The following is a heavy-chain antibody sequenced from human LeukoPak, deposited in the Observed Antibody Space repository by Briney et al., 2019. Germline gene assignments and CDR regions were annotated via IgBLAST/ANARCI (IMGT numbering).Heavy chain of an antibody. V-gene: IGHV1-69*05. D-gene: IGHD3-22*01. CDR3: ARDKGGYPSWFDP. Sequence: SVKVSCKASGGTFSSYAISWVRQVPGQGLEWMGGIIPIFGTANYAQKFQGRVTITTDESTSTAYMELSSLRSEDTAVYYCARDKGGYPSWFDPWGQGTLVTVSS. CDR1: GGTFSSYA. CDR2: IIPIFGTA. J-gene: IGHJ5*02.